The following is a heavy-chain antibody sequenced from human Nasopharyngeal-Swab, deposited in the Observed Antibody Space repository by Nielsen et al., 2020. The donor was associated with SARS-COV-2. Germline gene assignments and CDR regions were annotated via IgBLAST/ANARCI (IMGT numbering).Heavy chain of an antibody. D-gene: IGHD3-22*01. J-gene: IGHJ2*01. CDR3: ARRMKDYNYYDSSGPDWYFDL. CDR1: GYSFTSYW. V-gene: IGHV5-51*01. Sequence: GESLEISCKGSGYSFTSYWIGWARQMPGKGLEWMGIIYPGDSDTRYSPSFQGQVTISADKSISTAYLQWSSLKASDTAMYYCARRMKDYNYYDSSGPDWYFDLWGRGTLATVSS. CDR2: IYPGDSDT.